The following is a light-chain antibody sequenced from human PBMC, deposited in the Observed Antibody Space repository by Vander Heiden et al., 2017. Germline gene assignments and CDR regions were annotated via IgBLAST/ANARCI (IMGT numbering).Light chain of an antibody. CDR3: QQYYSTPS. CDR1: PNNLYCSNNKNY. V-gene: IGKV4-1*01. J-gene: IGKJ1*01. Sequence: IVMSQSLDSLAVYLGERDTIHCKTRPNNLYCSNNKNYLASYQQTQGPHPKVIFSGASSRRVVVPKCFTTSGSGTQFTITITALQAEYVAIYFCQQYYSTPSFGQGTKVEIK. CDR2: GAS.